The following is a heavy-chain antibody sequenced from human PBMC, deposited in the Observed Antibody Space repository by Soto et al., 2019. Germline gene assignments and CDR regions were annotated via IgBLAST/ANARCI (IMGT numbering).Heavy chain of an antibody. CDR3: ARDLVCSGGSCYYSFYYYYMDV. CDR1: GFTFSSYS. Sequence: GGSLRLSCAASGFTFSSYSMNWVRQAPGKGLEWVSSISSSSSYIYYADSVKGRFTISRDNAKNSLYLQMNSLRAEDTAVYYCARDLVCSGGSCYYSFYYYYMDVWGKGTTVTVSS. D-gene: IGHD2-15*01. CDR2: ISSSSSYI. V-gene: IGHV3-21*01. J-gene: IGHJ6*03.